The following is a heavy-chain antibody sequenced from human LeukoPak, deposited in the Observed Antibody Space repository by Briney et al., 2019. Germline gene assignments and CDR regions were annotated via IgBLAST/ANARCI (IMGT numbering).Heavy chain of an antibody. J-gene: IGHJ4*02. D-gene: IGHD3-3*01. CDR3: ARGDFWSGYDDY. Sequence: SETLSLICTVSGGSISSYYWSWIRQPAGKGLEWIGRIYTSGSTNYNPSLKSRVTMSVDTSKNQFSLKLSSVTAADTAVYYCARGDFWSGYDDYWGQGTLVTVSS. CDR2: IYTSGST. CDR1: GGSISSYY. V-gene: IGHV4-4*07.